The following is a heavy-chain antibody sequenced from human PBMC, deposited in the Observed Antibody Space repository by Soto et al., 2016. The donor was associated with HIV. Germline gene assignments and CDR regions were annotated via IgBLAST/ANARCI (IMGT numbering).Heavy chain of an antibody. D-gene: IGHD6-19*01. J-gene: IGHJ5*02. V-gene: IGHV1-18*01. CDR2: ISPYNGNT. CDR1: GYTFTSYG. Sequence: QVRLVQSGAEVKKPGASVKVSCKASGYTFTSYGISWVRQAPGQGLEWMGWISPYNGNTNYAQKFQGRVTMTTDTSTSTAYMELRSLRSDDTAVYYCGRDQYSGWYERAANWFDPGAREPWSPSPQ. CDR3: GRDQYSGWYERAANWFDP.